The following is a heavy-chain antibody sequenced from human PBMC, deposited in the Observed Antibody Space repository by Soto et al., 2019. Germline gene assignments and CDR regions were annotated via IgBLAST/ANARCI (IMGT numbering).Heavy chain of an antibody. CDR3: ARTLTGDAFDI. CDR2: IYSGGST. Sequence: GESLKISCAASGFTGSSNYMSWVRQAPGKGLEWVSVIYSGGSTYYADSVKGRFTISRYNSKNTLYLQMNSLRAEDTAVYYCARTLTGDAFDIWGQGTMVTVSS. D-gene: IGHD3-9*01. V-gene: IGHV3-53*01. J-gene: IGHJ3*02. CDR1: GFTGSSNY.